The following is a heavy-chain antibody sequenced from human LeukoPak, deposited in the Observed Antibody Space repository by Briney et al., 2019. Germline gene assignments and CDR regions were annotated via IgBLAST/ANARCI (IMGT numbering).Heavy chain of an antibody. CDR3: ARAPTPAPYSSGWYRGNWFDP. Sequence: GASVKVSCKVSGYTLTELSMHWVRQAPGKGLEWMGGFDPEDGETIYAQKFQGRVTMTEDTSTDTAYMELSSLRSEDTAVYYCARAPTPAPYSSGWYRGNWFDPWGQGTLVTVSS. CDR2: FDPEDGET. J-gene: IGHJ5*02. CDR1: GYTLTELS. V-gene: IGHV1-24*01. D-gene: IGHD6-19*01.